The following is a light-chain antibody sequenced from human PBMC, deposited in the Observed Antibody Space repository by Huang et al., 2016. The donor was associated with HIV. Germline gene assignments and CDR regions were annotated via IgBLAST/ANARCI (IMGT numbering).Light chain of an antibody. Sequence: EIVLTQSPDSLSLSPGERATLSCRASQSDSSSFFSWYQHRPGQPPKLLIYGATRRAPGVTDRFSGSESATDFTLTISRLEPEDFAVYYCQQYTLSQLTFGGGTKVEI. CDR2: GAT. CDR1: QSDSSSF. V-gene: IGKV3-20*01. CDR3: QQYTLSQLT. J-gene: IGKJ4*01.